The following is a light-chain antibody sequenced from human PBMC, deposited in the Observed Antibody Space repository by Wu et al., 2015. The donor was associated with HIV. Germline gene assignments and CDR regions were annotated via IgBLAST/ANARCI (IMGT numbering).Light chain of an antibody. Sequence: EIVLTQSPATLSLSPGETATLSCRASQSVSSSLAWYQQKPGQAPRLLIYGASTRATGIPARFSGSGSVTEFTLTISSMQSEDFAVYYCQQYDKWPPWTFGQGTKVEIK. V-gene: IGKV3-15*01. CDR1: QSVSSS. CDR2: GAS. J-gene: IGKJ1*01. CDR3: QQYDKWPPWT.